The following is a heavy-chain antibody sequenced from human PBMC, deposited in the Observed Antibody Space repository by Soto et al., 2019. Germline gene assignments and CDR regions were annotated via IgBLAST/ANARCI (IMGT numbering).Heavy chain of an antibody. V-gene: IGHV3-23*01. CDR3: AKGSLEWMVPKSPYYYHYYMDV. J-gene: IGHJ6*03. D-gene: IGHD6-19*01. CDR2: ISGSGTSK. CDR1: GFTFSNYA. Sequence: EVQLLESGGGLVQPGGSLRLSCAVSGFTFSNYAMSWVRQAPGKGLEWVSGISGSGTSKDYADSVKGRFTISRDNSKKSLFLQMNSRRAEDPAVYYCAKGSLEWMVPKSPYYYHYYMDVWGKGTTVTVSS.